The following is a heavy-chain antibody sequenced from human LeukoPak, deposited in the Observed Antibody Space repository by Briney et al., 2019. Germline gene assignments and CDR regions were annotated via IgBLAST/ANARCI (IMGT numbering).Heavy chain of an antibody. CDR2: IYSGGST. CDR1: GFTVSSNY. CDR3: ARDPGYCSSTSCPPSG. Sequence: GGSLRLSCAASGFTVSSNYMSWVRQAPGKGLEWVSVIYSGGSTYYADSVKGRFTISRHNSKNTLYLQMNSLRAEDTAAYYCARDPGYCSSTSCPPSGWGQGTLVTVSS. V-gene: IGHV3-53*04. D-gene: IGHD2-2*01. J-gene: IGHJ4*02.